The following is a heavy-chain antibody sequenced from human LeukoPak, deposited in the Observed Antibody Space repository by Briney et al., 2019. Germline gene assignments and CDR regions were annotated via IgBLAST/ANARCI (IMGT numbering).Heavy chain of an antibody. CDR3: SANYCSGTNCYYY. V-gene: IGHV3-73*01. D-gene: IGHD2-15*01. CDR2: IRSKTNSYAT. CDR1: GFTFSSYA. J-gene: IGHJ4*02. Sequence: GGSLRLSCAASGFTFSSYAMSWVRQASGKGLEWVGRIRSKTNSYATAYAASVKGRFTISRDDSKNTAYLQMNSLKTEDAAVYYCSANYCSGTNCYYYWGQGTLVTVSS.